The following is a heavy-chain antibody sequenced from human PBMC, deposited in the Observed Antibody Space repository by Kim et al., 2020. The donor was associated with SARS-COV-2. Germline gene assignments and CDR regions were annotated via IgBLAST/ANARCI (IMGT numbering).Heavy chain of an antibody. J-gene: IGHJ6*02. V-gene: IGHV3-15*01. Sequence: GGSLRLSCAASGFTFSNAWMSWVRQAPGKGLEWVGRIKSKTDGGTTDYAAPVKGRFTISRDDSKNTLYLQMNSLKTEDTAVYYCTTDGIVATITATDGYYYYGMDVWGQGTTVTVSS. CDR3: TTDGIVATITATDGYYYYGMDV. D-gene: IGHD5-12*01. CDR2: IKSKTDGGTT. CDR1: GFTFSNAW.